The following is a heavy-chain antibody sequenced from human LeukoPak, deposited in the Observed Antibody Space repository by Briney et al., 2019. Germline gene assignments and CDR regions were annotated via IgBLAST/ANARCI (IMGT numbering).Heavy chain of an antibody. CDR2: IWSSSTI. Sequence: GGSLRLSCAASGFTFSSSAMNWVRQAPGKGLEWVRYIWSSSTIYYADSVKGRFTISRDNSKNSLYLQMNSLRDEDTAVYYCARGVQWAFDYWGQGTLVTVSS. CDR3: ARGVQWAFDY. V-gene: IGHV3-48*02. D-gene: IGHD1-26*01. J-gene: IGHJ4*02. CDR1: GFTFSSSA.